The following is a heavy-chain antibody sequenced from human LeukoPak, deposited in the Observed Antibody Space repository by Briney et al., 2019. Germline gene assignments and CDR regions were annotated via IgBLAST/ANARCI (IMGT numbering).Heavy chain of an antibody. CDR2: INHSGST. D-gene: IGHD3-16*01. CDR1: GGSFSGYY. J-gene: IGHJ6*02. Sequence: SETLSLTCAVYGGSFSGYYWSWIRQPPGKGLEWIWGINHSGSTNYNPSLKSRVTISVDTSKNQFSLKLSSVTAADTAVYYCASTSAYYYGMDVWGQGTTVTVSS. V-gene: IGHV4-34*01. CDR3: ASTSAYYYGMDV.